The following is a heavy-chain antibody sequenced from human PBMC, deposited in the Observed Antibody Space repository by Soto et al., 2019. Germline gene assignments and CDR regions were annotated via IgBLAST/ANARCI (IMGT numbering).Heavy chain of an antibody. V-gene: IGHV3-7*05. D-gene: IGHD3-3*01. CDR2: IKQEGSEK. CDR1: GFRFSTYW. Sequence: GGSLRLSCAASGFRFSTYWMSWVRQAPGKGLEWVANIKQEGSEKYYVDSVKGRFTISRDNAKNSLYLQMNSLRAEDTAVYYCARADFWSGYSLDYWGQGTLVTVSS. CDR3: ARADFWSGYSLDY. J-gene: IGHJ4*02.